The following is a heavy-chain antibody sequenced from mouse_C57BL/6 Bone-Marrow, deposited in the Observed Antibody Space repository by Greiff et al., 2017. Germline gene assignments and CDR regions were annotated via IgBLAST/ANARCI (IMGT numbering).Heavy chain of an antibody. V-gene: IGHV1-55*01. CDR1: GYTFTSYW. J-gene: IGHJ4*01. Sequence: QVHVKQPGAELVKPGASVKMSCKASGYTFTSYWITWVKQRPGQGLEWIGDIYPGSGSTNYNEKFKSKATLTVDTSSSTAYMQLSSLTSEDSAVYYCARAQPYYYAMDYWGQGTSVTVSS. CDR3: ARAQPYYYAMDY. CDR2: IYPGSGST. D-gene: IGHD6-1*01.